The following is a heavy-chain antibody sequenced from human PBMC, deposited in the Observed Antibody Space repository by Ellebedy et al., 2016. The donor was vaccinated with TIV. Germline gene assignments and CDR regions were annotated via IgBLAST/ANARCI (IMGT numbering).Heavy chain of an antibody. CDR3: AAGLPYGDENY. V-gene: IGHV1-58*02. D-gene: IGHD4-17*01. J-gene: IGHJ4*02. Sequence: SVKVSXKASRFTFTSSAMQWVRQARGQRLEWIGWIVVGSGNTNYAQKFQERVTITRDMSTSTAYMELSSLRSEDTAVYYCAAGLPYGDENYWGQGTLVTVSS. CDR1: RFTFTSSA. CDR2: IVVGSGNT.